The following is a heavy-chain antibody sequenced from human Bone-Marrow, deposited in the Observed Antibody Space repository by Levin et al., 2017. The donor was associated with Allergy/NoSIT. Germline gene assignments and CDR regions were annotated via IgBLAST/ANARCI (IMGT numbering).Heavy chain of an antibody. Sequence: LSLTCAASGFTFSSYWIHWVRQTPGKGLVWFSRINPDGSTTHYADSVKGRFTISRDNAKNTVYLQVNSLRTEDTAVYYCARGQHDYTYHFDYWGQGTLVTVSS. J-gene: IGHJ4*02. CDR1: GFTFSSYW. D-gene: IGHD4-11*01. V-gene: IGHV3-74*01. CDR2: INPDGSTT. CDR3: ARGQHDYTYHFDY.